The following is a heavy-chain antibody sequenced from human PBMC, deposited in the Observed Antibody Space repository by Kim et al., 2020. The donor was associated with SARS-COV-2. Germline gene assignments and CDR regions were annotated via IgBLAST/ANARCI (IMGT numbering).Heavy chain of an antibody. D-gene: IGHD6-19*01. J-gene: IGHJ6*02. CDR3: ARDATNFDSSGWYRSLYGMHV. Sequence: GGSLRLSCAASGFTFSSYAMHWVRQAPGKGLEWVAVISYDGSNKYYADSVKGRFTISRDNSKNTLYLQMNSLRAEDTAVYYCARDATNFDSSGWYRSLYGMHVWGQGTTVTVSS. CDR1: GFTFSSYA. V-gene: IGHV3-30*04. CDR2: ISYDGSNK.